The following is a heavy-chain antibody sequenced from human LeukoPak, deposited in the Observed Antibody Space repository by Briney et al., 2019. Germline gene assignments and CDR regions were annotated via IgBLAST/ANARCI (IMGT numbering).Heavy chain of an antibody. CDR2: ISGSGDRT. J-gene: IGHJ4*02. CDR3: AKVEYDYIWGTYRLTYFDY. Sequence: GGSLRLSCAASGFTFSNYAMSWVRQAPGKGLEWVSAISGSGDRTCYADSVKGRSTISRDNTKDTMYLQMNSLRVEDTAVYYCAKVEYDYIWGTYRLTYFDYWGQGTLVTVSS. CDR1: GFTFSNYA. V-gene: IGHV3-23*01. D-gene: IGHD3-16*02.